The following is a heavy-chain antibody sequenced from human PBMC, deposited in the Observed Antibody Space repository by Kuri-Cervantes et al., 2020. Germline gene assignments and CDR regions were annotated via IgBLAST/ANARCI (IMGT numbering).Heavy chain of an antibody. CDR1: GGSFNYFG. Sequence: ASVKVSCKASGGSFNYFGISWVRQAPGQGLEWMGWINDHNGDSKFAQKFQGRVTMTKNTSIHTAYMELNSLRSEDTAVYYCARGSGYSYDYWGQGTLVTVSS. J-gene: IGHJ4*02. V-gene: IGHV1-8*02. CDR3: ARGSGYSYDY. CDR2: INDHNGDS. D-gene: IGHD5-18*01.